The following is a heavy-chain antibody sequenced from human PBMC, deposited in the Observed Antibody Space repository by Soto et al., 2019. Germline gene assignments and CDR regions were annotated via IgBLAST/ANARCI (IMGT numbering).Heavy chain of an antibody. J-gene: IGHJ1*01. V-gene: IGHV3-23*01. D-gene: IGHD2-15*01. CDR1: EVKCSGYG. CDR2: ISGSGGST. Sequence: GVPKRVPRGAVEVKCSGYGRRRVRQAPGKGLEWVSAISGSGGSTYYADSVKGRFTISRDNSKNTLYLQMNSLRAEDTVVYYCAKDLAGGSCFANWRHGTLDTVSS. CDR3: AKDLAGGSCFAN.